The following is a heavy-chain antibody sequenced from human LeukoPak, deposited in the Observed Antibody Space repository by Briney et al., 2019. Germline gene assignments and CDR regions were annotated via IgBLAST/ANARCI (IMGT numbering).Heavy chain of an antibody. J-gene: IGHJ4*02. Sequence: PGRSLRLSCVASGFTFSSYSMHWVRQAPGKGLEWVAVISYDGSNKYYADSVKGRFTISRDNSKNTLYLQMGSLRAEDTAVYYCAKGGGQIDYWGQGTLVTVSS. CDR3: AKGGGQIDY. V-gene: IGHV3-30-3*01. CDR2: ISYDGSNK. CDR1: GFTFSSYS.